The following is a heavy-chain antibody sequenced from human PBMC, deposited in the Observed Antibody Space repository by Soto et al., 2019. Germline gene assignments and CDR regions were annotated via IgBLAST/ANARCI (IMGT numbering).Heavy chain of an antibody. Sequence: SETLSLTCAVSGYSISNTSWWGWIRQPPGKGLEWIGYIFYTGSTYYNPSLKSRVTMSLDTSKNQFSLKLSSVTAVDTAVYYCASTGGHIWSGYYIASWAQGTLVTVSS. J-gene: IGHJ4*02. CDR2: IFYTGST. CDR3: ASTGGHIWSGYYIAS. V-gene: IGHV4-28*01. CDR1: GYSISNTSW. D-gene: IGHD3-3*01.